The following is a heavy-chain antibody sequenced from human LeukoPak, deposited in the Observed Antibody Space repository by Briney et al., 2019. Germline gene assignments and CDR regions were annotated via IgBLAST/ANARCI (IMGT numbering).Heavy chain of an antibody. Sequence: PGGSLRLSCAASGFTFTSYAMSWVRQAPGKGLEWVSAISSSGGSTYYADSVKGRFTISRDNSKNTLYLQMNSLRAEDTAVYYCARDGGYSGYDFPGHIDYWGQGTLVTVSS. V-gene: IGHV3-23*01. CDR2: ISSSGGST. D-gene: IGHD5-12*01. CDR3: ARDGGYSGYDFPGHIDY. CDR1: GFTFTSYA. J-gene: IGHJ4*02.